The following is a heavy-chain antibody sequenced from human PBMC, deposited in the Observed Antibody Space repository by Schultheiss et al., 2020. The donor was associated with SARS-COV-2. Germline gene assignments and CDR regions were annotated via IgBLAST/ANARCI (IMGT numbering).Heavy chain of an antibody. CDR1: GFTFSSYW. D-gene: IGHD2-21*02. CDR3: ARVVTLDYYYYYGMDV. Sequence: GGSLRLSCAASGFTFSSYWMHWVRQAPGKGLVWVSAISGSGGSTYYADSVKGRFTISRDNSKNTLYLQMNSLRAEDTAVYYCARVVTLDYYYYYGMDVWGQGTTVTVSS. J-gene: IGHJ6*02. CDR2: ISGSGGST. V-gene: IGHV3-74*01.